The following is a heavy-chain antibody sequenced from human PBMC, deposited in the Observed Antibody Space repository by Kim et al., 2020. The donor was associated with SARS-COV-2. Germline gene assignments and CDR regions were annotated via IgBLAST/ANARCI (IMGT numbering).Heavy chain of an antibody. CDR1: GFTFSNYA. V-gene: IGHV3-64D*09. J-gene: IGHJ5*02. D-gene: IGHD2-21*02. CDR2: ISSNGGAT. Sequence: GGSLRLSCSASGFTFSNYAMHWVRQAPGKGLEYVSAISSNGGATYYTDSLKGRFIVSRDNSKNTLYLQVSSLRVEDTAVYYCVKDSGPVTATANWFDPWGQGTLVTVSS. CDR3: VKDSGPVTATANWFDP.